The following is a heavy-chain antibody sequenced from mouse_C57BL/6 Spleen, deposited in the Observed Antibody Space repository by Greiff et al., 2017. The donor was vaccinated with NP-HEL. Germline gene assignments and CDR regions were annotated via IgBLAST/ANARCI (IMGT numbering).Heavy chain of an antibody. V-gene: IGHV1-50*01. CDR2: IDPSDSYT. CDR3: ACIYYDRDYAMDY. D-gene: IGHD2-4*01. CDR1: GYTFTSYW. Sequence: QVQLQQPGAELVKPGASVKLSCKASGYTFTSYWMQWVKQRPGQGLEWIGEIDPSDSYTNYIQKFKVKATLTVDTSSSTAYMQLSSLTSEDSAVYYCACIYYDRDYAMDYWGQGTSVTVSS. J-gene: IGHJ4*01.